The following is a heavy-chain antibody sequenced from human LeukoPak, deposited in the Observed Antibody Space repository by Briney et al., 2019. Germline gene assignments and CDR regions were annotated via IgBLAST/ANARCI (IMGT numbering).Heavy chain of an antibody. V-gene: IGHV3-30*02. D-gene: IGHD6-13*01. J-gene: IGHJ4*02. CDR1: GFTFSSYA. Sequence: GGSLRLSCAASGFTFSSYAMHWVRQAPGKRLEWVAFIRYDGSNKYYADSVKGRFTISRDNSKNTLYLQMNSLRAEDTAVYYCAKEGLVIGYSSSWCDYWGQGTLVAVSS. CDR3: AKEGLVIGYSSSWCDY. CDR2: IRYDGSNK.